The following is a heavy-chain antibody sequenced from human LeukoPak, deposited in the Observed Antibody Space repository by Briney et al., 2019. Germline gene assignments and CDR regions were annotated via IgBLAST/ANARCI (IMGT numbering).Heavy chain of an antibody. D-gene: IGHD5-18*01. Sequence: GGSLRLSCAASGFTFSSYWMSWVRQAPGKGLEWVANIKLDGSEKYYVDSVKGRFTISRDNAKKSLYLQMNSLGAEDTAVYYCARHLSGITGYTYGRGIDYWGQGTLLTVSS. CDR2: IKLDGSEK. CDR1: GFTFSSYW. CDR3: ARHLSGITGYTYGRGIDY. V-gene: IGHV3-7*01. J-gene: IGHJ4*02.